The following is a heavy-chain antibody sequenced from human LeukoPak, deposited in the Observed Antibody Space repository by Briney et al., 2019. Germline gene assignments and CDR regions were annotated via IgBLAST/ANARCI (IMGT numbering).Heavy chain of an antibody. CDR1: GGTFISYA. CDR3: ARGICGGDCYTNWFDP. D-gene: IGHD2-21*01. J-gene: IGHJ5*02. CDR2: IIPIFGTA. V-gene: IGHV1-69*13. Sequence: SVKASCKASGGTFISYAISWVRQAPGQGLEWMGGIIPIFGTANYAQKFQGRVTITADESTSTAYMELSSLRSEDTAVYYCARGICGGDCYTNWFDPWGQGTLVTVSA.